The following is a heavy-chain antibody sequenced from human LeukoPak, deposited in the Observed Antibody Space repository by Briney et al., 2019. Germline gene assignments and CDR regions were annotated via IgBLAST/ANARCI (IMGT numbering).Heavy chain of an antibody. V-gene: IGHV3-30*02. CDR1: GFNIEGHN. CDR3: AKDFGSGRYAFDI. Sequence: GGSLRLSCAASGFNIEGHNMHWVRQAPGKGLEWVSFIQHDGGRKWYVDSVKGRFTISRDNSKDTLSLQMNDLRLEDTAVYYCAKDFGSGRYAFDIWGQGTMVTVPS. J-gene: IGHJ3*02. CDR2: IQHDGGRK. D-gene: IGHD3-10*01.